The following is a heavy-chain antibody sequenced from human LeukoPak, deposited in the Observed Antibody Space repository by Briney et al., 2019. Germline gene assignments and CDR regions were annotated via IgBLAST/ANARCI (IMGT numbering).Heavy chain of an antibody. V-gene: IGHV1-2*02. D-gene: IGHD6-19*01. J-gene: IGHJ1*01. CDR3: ARSPVSSGWYYRYFQH. CDR2: INPNSGGT. CDR1: GYTFTGYY. Sequence: ASVKVSCEASGYTFTGYYMHWVRQAPGQGLEWMGWINPNSGGTNYAQKFQGRVTITADKSTSTAYMELSSLRSEDTAVYYCARSPVSSGWYYRYFQHWGQGTLVTVSS.